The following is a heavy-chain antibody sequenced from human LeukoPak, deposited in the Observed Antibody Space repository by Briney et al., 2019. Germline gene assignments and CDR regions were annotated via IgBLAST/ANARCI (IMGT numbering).Heavy chain of an antibody. Sequence: ASVKVSCRASAHTFADYDFNWVRQAPGQGLEWIGWVNPNSDNVGYAQKFRGRVTMTKDASISTAYMELRRLRSEDTAVYYCARGDGYNWGVWGGGTTVIISS. CDR1: AHTFADYD. CDR3: ARGDGYNWGV. J-gene: IGHJ6*02. D-gene: IGHD5-24*01. CDR2: VNPNSDNV. V-gene: IGHV1-8*02.